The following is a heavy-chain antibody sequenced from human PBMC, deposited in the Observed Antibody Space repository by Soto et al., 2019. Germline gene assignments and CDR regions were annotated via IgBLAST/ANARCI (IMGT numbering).Heavy chain of an antibody. Sequence: LRLSCAASGFTFSSYGMHWVRQAPGKGLEWVAVISYDGSNKYYADSVKGRFTISRDNSKNTLYLQMNSLRAEDTAVYYCAKEETVDIVAGDYWGQGTLVTVSS. CDR3: AKEETVDIVAGDY. CDR1: GFTFSSYG. CDR2: ISYDGSNK. J-gene: IGHJ4*02. V-gene: IGHV3-30*18. D-gene: IGHD5-12*01.